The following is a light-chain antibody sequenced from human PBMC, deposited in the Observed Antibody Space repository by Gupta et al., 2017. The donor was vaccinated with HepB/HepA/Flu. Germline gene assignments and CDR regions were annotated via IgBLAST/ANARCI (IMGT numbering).Light chain of an antibody. V-gene: IGKV3-15*01. Sequence: ETVMTQSPATLSVSPRERATLSCRASRSVSINLAWYQQKPGQAPRLLIYGASTRATGIPARFSGSGSGTEFTLTISSLQSEDFAVYSCQQYNNWPSTFGQGTKVEIK. J-gene: IGKJ1*01. CDR3: QQYNNWPST. CDR2: GAS. CDR1: RSVSIN.